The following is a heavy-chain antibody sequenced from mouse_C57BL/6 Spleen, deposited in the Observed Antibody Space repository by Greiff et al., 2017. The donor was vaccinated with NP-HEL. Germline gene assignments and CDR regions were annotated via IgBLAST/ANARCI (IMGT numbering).Heavy chain of an antibody. J-gene: IGHJ1*03. V-gene: IGHV1-15*01. CDR1: GYTFTDYE. CDR3: TRDGSSLWYFDV. CDR2: IDPETGGT. Sequence: VQLQQSGAELVRPGASVTLSCKASGYTFTDYEMHWVKQTPVHGLEWIGAIDPETGGTAYNQKFKGKAILTADKSSSTAYMELRSLTSEDSAVYYCTRDGSSLWYFDVWGTGTTVTVSS. D-gene: IGHD1-1*01.